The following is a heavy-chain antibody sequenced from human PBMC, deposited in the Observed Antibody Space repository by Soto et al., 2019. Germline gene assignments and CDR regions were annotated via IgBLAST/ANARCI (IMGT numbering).Heavy chain of an antibody. CDR2: INHSGST. Sequence: QVQLQQWGAGLLKPSETLSLTCAVYGGSFSPFYWSWIRQPPGKGLEWIGEINHSGSTNYNPSLKSRVTISVDTSKNQFSLKLSSVTAADTAMYYCERGRDYWGQGTLVTVSS. CDR1: GGSFSPFY. V-gene: IGHV4-34*01. J-gene: IGHJ4*02. CDR3: ERGRDY.